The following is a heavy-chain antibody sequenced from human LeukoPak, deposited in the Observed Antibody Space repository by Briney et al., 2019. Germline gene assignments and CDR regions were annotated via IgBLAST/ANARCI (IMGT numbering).Heavy chain of an antibody. CDR3: AKDRKQPEVYYFDY. D-gene: IGHD5-18*01. CDR2: ISGSGGST. Sequence: QTGGSLRLSCTASGFTFSTYEMHWVRQAPGKGLEWVSAISGSGGSTYYADSVKGRFTISRDNSKNTLYLQMNSLRAEDTAVYYCAKDRKQPEVYYFDYWGQGTLVTVSS. CDR1: GFTFSTYE. J-gene: IGHJ4*02. V-gene: IGHV3-23*01.